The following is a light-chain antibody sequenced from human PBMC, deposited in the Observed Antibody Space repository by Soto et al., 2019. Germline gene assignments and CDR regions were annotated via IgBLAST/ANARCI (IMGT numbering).Light chain of an antibody. Sequence: EIVLTQSPGTLSLSPGERATLSCRASQSVSSTFLSWNQQKLGQAPRLLIFGASSRATGIPDRFSGSGSGTDFTLTINRPEPEDFGTYYCHQYSRAPITFGQGTRLEIK. J-gene: IGKJ5*01. CDR1: QSVSSTF. CDR3: HQYSRAPIT. CDR2: GAS. V-gene: IGKV3-20*01.